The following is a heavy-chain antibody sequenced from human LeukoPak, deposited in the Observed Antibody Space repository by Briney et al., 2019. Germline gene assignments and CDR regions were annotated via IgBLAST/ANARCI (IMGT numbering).Heavy chain of an antibody. CDR1: GGTFSSYA. J-gene: IGHJ6*02. CDR2: IIPIFGTA. CDR3: AVKVYSSSSNYYYYYYGMDV. D-gene: IGHD6-6*01. Sequence: SVKVSCKASGGTFSSYAISWVRQAPGQGLEWMGGIIPIFGTANYAQKFQGRVTITADESTSTAYMELSSLRSEDTAVYYCAVKVYSSSSNYYYYYYGMDVWGQGTTVTVSS. V-gene: IGHV1-69*13.